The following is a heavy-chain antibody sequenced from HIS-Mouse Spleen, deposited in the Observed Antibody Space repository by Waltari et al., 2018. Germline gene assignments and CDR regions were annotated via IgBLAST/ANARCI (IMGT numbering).Heavy chain of an antibody. D-gene: IGHD7-27*01. CDR1: GDSVSSNSAA. V-gene: IGHV6-1*01. J-gene: IGHJ2*01. Sequence: QVQLQQSGPGLVKPSQTLSLTCAISGDSVSSNSAAWNWIRQSPSRGLEWLGRTYYRSKLYNDYSVSVKSRITINPYTSKNQFSLQLNSVTPEDTAVYYCAIGPQLGTYWYFDLWGRGTLVTVSS. CDR2: TYYRSKLYN. CDR3: AIGPQLGTYWYFDL.